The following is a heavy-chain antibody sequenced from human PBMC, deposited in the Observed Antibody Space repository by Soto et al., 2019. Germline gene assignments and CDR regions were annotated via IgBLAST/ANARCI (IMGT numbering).Heavy chain of an antibody. CDR3: ARGHYSSGQAY. D-gene: IGHD6-19*01. CDR2: INHSGST. Sequence: PSETLSLTCAVSGGSFSGYYWSWIRQPPGKGLEWIGEINHSGSTNYNPSLKSRVTISVDTPKNQFSLKLSSVTAADTAVYYCARGHYSSGQAYWGQGTLVTVSS. J-gene: IGHJ4*02. V-gene: IGHV4-34*01. CDR1: GGSFSGYY.